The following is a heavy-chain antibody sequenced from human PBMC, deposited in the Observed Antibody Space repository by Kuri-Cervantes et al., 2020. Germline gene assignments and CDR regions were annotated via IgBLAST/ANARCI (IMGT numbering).Heavy chain of an antibody. CDR3: AKLWLWFGETNDY. J-gene: IGHJ4*02. Sequence: GGSLRLSCAASGFTFDDYAMHWVRQAPGKGLEWVSGISWNSGSIGYADSVKGRFTISRDNSKNTLYLQMNSLRAEDTAVYYCAKLWLWFGETNDYWGQGTLVTVSS. V-gene: IGHV3-9*01. CDR1: GFTFDDYA. D-gene: IGHD3-10*01. CDR2: ISWNSGSI.